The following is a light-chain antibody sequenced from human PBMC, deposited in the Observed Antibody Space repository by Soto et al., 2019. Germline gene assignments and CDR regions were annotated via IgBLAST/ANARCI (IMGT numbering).Light chain of an antibody. V-gene: IGKV1-5*01. CDR2: DAS. Sequence: DIQMTQSPSTLSASVGDRVTITCRASQSIGTWLAWYQQKPGKAPKLLIYDASTLESGVPSRFSGSGSGTEFTLIISSLQPDDFAIYCCQKYDTYSMYPFGQGTKVDIK. CDR1: QSIGTW. J-gene: IGKJ2*01. CDR3: QKYDTYSMYP.